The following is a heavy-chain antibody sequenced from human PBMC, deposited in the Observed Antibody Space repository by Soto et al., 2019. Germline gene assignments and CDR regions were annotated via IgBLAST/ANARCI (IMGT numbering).Heavy chain of an antibody. D-gene: IGHD3-16*01. J-gene: IGHJ4*02. CDR3: AKDFLLWGSFPDPGASDY. V-gene: IGHV3-30*18. Sequence: QVHLVESGGGVVQPGRSLRLSCTASGFTFSSYAIYWVRQAPGKGLEWVAVISYDGSNKFYADSVRGRFSISRDNSNHTVFLEMDSLRPEDTAIYYCAKDFLLWGSFPDPGASDYWGQVTRVIVSS. CDR2: ISYDGSNK. CDR1: GFTFSSYA.